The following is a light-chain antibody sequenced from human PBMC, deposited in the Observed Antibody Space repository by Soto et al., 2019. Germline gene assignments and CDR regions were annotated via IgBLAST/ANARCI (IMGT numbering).Light chain of an antibody. CDR2: GAS. Sequence: EIVMTQSPATLSVSPGERATLSCRASQSVSSNLAWYQQKPDQAPSLLIYGASTRATGIPGRFSGSGSGTEFTLTISSLQSEDFAVYYCQQYYNWYTFGQGTKLEIK. CDR1: QSVSSN. J-gene: IGKJ2*01. CDR3: QQYYNWYT. V-gene: IGKV3-15*01.